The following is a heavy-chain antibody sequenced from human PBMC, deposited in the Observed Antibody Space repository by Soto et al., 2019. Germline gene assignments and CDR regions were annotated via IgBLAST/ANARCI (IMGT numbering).Heavy chain of an antibody. Sequence: QVQLVQSGAEVKKPGSSVKVSCKASGGTFSSDSFSWVRQAPGQGLEWMGGIIPMFDTPIYAQKFKDRVTITADESTSTAYMQLTSLRSGDTAVYYCARSGGLDRDFNCWGQGSLGTVSS. CDR3: ARSGGLDRDFNC. CDR2: IIPMFDTP. D-gene: IGHD1-26*01. V-gene: IGHV1-69*12. J-gene: IGHJ4*02. CDR1: GGTFSSDS.